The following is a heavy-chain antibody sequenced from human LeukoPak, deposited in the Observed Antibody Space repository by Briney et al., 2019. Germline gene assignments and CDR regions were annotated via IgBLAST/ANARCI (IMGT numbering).Heavy chain of an antibody. CDR3: AKVFFNSGTYDF. Sequence: GGSLRLSCAASGFTFSSYAMHWVRQAPGKGLEWVAVISYDGSNKYYADSVKGRFTISRDNSKNTLSLQMNSLRADDTAIYYCAKVFFNSGTYDFWGQGTLVTVSS. V-gene: IGHV3-30-3*01. CDR1: GFTFSSYA. J-gene: IGHJ4*02. D-gene: IGHD3-10*01. CDR2: ISYDGSNK.